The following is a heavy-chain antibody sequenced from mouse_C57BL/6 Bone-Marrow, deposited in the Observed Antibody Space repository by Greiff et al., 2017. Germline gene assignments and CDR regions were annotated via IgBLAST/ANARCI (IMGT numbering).Heavy chain of an antibody. D-gene: IGHD4-1*01. J-gene: IGHJ2*01. CDR2: IRHKANNHAT. Sequence: EVQLQQSGGGLVQPGGSMKLSCAASGFTFSDAWMDWVRQSPEKGLEWVAEIRHKANNHATYYAESVKGRFTISRDDSKSSVYLQMNSLRAEDTGIYYCTSFPHWDGDWGQGTTLTVSS. CDR3: TSFPHWDGD. V-gene: IGHV6-6*01. CDR1: GFTFSDAW.